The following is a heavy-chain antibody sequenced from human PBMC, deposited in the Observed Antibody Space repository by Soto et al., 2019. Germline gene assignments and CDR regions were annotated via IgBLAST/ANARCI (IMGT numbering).Heavy chain of an antibody. CDR1: GYTFTSYA. J-gene: IGHJ2*01. D-gene: IGHD1-26*01. CDR2: INAGNGNT. CDR3: ARGGSLYWYFYL. V-gene: IGHV1-3*01. Sequence: QVQLVQSGAEVKKPGASVKVSCKASGYTFTSYAMHWVRKAPGQRLEWMGWINAGNGNTKYSQKFQGRVTITRDTSASTAYMELSSLRSEDTAVYYCARGGSLYWYFYLWGRGTLVTVSS.